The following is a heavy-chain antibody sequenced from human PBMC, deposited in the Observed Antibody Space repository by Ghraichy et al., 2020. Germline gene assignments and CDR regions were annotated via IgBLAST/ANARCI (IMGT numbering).Heavy chain of an antibody. V-gene: IGHV5-51*01. CDR1: GYSFTSYW. D-gene: IGHD1-26*01. CDR3: ARQLSGSFDAFDI. Sequence: GESLNISCKGSGYSFTSYWIGWVRQMPGKGLEWMGIIYPGDSDTRYSPSFQGQVTISADKSISTAYLQWSSLKASDTAMYYCARQLSGSFDAFDIWGQGTMVTVSS. J-gene: IGHJ3*02. CDR2: IYPGDSDT.